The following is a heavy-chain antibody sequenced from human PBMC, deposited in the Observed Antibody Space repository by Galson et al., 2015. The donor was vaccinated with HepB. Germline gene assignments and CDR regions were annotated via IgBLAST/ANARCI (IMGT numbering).Heavy chain of an antibody. CDR3: ARGHYPIVSGYSYHDY. J-gene: IGHJ4*02. CDR1: GGTFSSYT. D-gene: IGHD5-18*01. V-gene: IGHV1-69*02. Sequence: SVKVSCKASGGTFSSYTISWVRQAPGQGLEWMGRIIPILGIANYAQKFQGRVTITADKSTSTAYMELSSLRSEDTAVYYCARGHYPIVSGYSYHDYWGQGTLVTVSS. CDR2: IIPILGIA.